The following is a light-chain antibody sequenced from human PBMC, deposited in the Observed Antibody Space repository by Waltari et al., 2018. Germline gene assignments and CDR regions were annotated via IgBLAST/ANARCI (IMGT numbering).Light chain of an antibody. CDR3: SSYSRITTSVV. V-gene: IGLV2-14*01. CDR2: DVN. CDR1: SSDIGTYNY. Sequence: SALTQPASVSGSPGQSITISCTGTSSDIGTYNYASWYQQHPGKAPKLMVYDVNKLPSGVSYRFSGSKSGNTASLTISGLQAEDESDYYCSSYSRITTSVVFGGGTKLTVL. J-gene: IGLJ3*02.